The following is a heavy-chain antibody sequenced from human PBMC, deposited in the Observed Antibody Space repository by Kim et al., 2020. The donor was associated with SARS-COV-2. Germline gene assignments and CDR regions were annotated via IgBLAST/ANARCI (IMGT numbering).Heavy chain of an antibody. J-gene: IGHJ4*02. D-gene: IGHD3-3*01. Sequence: ASVKVSCKASGYTFTGYYMHWVRQAPGQGLEWMGWINPNSGGTNYAQKFQGRVTMTRDTSISTAYMELSRLRSDDTAVYYCARGGLLEWLLWSVGYFDYWGQGTLVTVSS. V-gene: IGHV1-2*02. CDR1: GYTFTGYY. CDR2: INPNSGGT. CDR3: ARGGLLEWLLWSVGYFDY.